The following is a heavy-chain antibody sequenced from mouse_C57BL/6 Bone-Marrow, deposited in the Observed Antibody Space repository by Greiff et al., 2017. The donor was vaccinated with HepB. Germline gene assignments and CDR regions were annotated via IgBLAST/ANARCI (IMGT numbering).Heavy chain of an antibody. CDR1: GYTFTSYW. J-gene: IGHJ3*01. CDR3: AIRGYYVRAWFAY. V-gene: IGHV1-74*01. D-gene: IGHD2-3*01. CDR2: IHPSDSDT. Sequence: QVQLQQPGAELVRPGTSVKLSCKASGYTFTSYWMHWVKQRPGQGLEWIGSIHPSDSDTNYNQKFKGKATLTVDKSSSTAYMQLSSLTSEDSAVYYCAIRGYYVRAWFAYWGQGTLVTVSA.